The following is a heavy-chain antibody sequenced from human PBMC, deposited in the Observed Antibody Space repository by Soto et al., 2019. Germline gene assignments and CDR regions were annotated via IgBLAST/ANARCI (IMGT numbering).Heavy chain of an antibody. CDR2: IYYSGST. CDR1: GGSISSYY. V-gene: IGHV4-59*08. CDR3: ARAGGLGAVAVDY. D-gene: IGHD6-19*01. J-gene: IGHJ4*02. Sequence: ASETLSLTCTVSGGSISSYYWSWIRQPPGKGLEWIGYIYYSGSTNYNPSLKSRVTISVDTSKNQFSLKLSSVTAADTAAYYCARAGGLGAVAVDYWGQGTLVTVSS.